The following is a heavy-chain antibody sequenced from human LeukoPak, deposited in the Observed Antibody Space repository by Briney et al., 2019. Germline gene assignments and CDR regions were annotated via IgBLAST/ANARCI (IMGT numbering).Heavy chain of an antibody. CDR3: ARDNDFWSGYYGRDY. CDR2: IYHSGST. Sequence: SETLSLTCTVPGYSISSGYYWGWIRQPPGKGLEWIGSIYHSGSTYYNPSLKSRVTISVDTSKNQFSLKLSSVTAADTAVYYCARDNDFWSGYYGRDYWGQGTLVTVS. D-gene: IGHD3-3*01. V-gene: IGHV4-38-2*02. CDR1: GYSISSGYY. J-gene: IGHJ4*02.